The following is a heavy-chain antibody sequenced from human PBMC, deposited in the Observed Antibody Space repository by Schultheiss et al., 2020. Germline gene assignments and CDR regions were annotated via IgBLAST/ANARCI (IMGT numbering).Heavy chain of an antibody. J-gene: IGHJ6*03. V-gene: IGHV3-13*01. CDR2: IGTAGDT. CDR1: GFTFSSYD. Sequence: GESLKISCAASGFTFSSYDMHWVRQATGKGLEWVSAIGTAGDTYYPGSVKGRFTISRENAKNSLYLQMNSLKTEDTAVYYCTTSPEGYYYYYMDVWGKGTTVTVSS. D-gene: IGHD1-14*01. CDR3: TTSPEGYYYYYMDV.